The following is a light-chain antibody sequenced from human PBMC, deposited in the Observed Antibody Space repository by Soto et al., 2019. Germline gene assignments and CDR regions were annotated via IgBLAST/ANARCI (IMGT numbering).Light chain of an antibody. J-gene: IGKJ1*01. CDR2: AAS. CDR3: QKYNSAPPWT. CDR1: QGISNS. Sequence: DIQMTQSPSSLSASIGDRVIITCRASQGISNSLAWYQQKPGKVPKLLIYAASTLQSGVPSRFSGSGSGTDFTLTISSLQPEDVATYCCQKYNSAPPWTFGQGTKVEIK. V-gene: IGKV1-27*01.